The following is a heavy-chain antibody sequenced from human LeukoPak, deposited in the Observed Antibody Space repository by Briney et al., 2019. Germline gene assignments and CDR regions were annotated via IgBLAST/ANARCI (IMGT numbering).Heavy chain of an antibody. V-gene: IGHV4-59*06. CDR1: GGSISSYY. CDR3: ASFGGVIVPFDY. Sequence: PSETLSLTCTVSGGSISSYYWSWIRQHPGKGLEWIGYIYYSGSTYYNPSLKSRVTISVDTSKNQFSLKLSSVTAADTAVYYCASFGGVIVPFDYWGQGTLVTVSS. CDR2: IYYSGST. J-gene: IGHJ4*02. D-gene: IGHD3-16*02.